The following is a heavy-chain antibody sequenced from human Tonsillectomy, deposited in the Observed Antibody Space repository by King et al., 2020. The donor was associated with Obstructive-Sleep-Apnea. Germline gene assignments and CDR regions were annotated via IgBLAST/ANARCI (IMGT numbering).Heavy chain of an antibody. CDR3: ARDPAASNWLDT. CDR2: IYYSGIT. D-gene: IGHD2-15*01. Sequence: QLQESGPGLVKPSETLSLTCTVSGGSVSSSSYYWGWIRQPPGKGLEWIGRIYYSGITYYNPSLKSQVTISVDTSKNQFSLKLNSVTAADTAVYYCARDPAASNWLDTWGQGTLVTVAS. CDR1: GGSVSSSSYY. J-gene: IGHJ5*02. V-gene: IGHV4-39*07.